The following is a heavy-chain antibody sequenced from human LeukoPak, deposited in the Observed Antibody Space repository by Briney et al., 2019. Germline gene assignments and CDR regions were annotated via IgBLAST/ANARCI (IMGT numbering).Heavy chain of an antibody. Sequence: SETLSLTCAVSGGSISSGGYSWSWLRQPPGKGLEWIGYIYHSGSTYYNPSLKSRITISVDRSKHQFSLKLSSVTAADTAVYYCARDYGDYGRGPFDPWGQGTLVTVSS. CDR1: GGSISSGGYS. D-gene: IGHD4-17*01. J-gene: IGHJ5*02. CDR3: ARDYGDYGRGPFDP. CDR2: IYHSGST. V-gene: IGHV4-30-2*01.